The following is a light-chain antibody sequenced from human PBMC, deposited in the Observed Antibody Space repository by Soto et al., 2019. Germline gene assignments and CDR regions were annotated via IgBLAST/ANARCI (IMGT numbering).Light chain of an antibody. CDR1: QSISGS. CDR3: QKNNGFCT. J-gene: IGKJ1*01. V-gene: IGKV1-5*03. Sequence: DIQMTQSPSTLSASVGDRVTITCRASQSISGSLAWYQQKPGKAPKLLIYEAPNLKSGDPSRFSGSGSGTEYTLTISSLQPDDFTSYYCQKNNGFCTFGQGNKVELK. CDR2: EAP.